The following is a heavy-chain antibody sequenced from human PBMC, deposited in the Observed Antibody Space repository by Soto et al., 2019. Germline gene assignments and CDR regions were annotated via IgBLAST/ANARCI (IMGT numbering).Heavy chain of an antibody. CDR1: GYSFTSYW. CDR3: AAVTYYYDSSGYYHDY. D-gene: IGHD3-22*01. J-gene: IGHJ4*02. CDR2: IDPSDSYT. Sequence: PGESLKISCKGSGYSFTSYWISWVRQMPGKGLEWMGRIDPSDSYTNYSPSFQGHVTISADKSISTAYLQWSSLKASDTAMYYCAAVTYYYDSSGYYHDYWGQGTLVTVSS. V-gene: IGHV5-10-1*01.